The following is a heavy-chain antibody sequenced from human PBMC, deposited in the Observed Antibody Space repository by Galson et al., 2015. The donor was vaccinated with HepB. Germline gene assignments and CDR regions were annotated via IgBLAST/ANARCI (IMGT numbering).Heavy chain of an antibody. Sequence: TLSLTCTVSGGSISSGGYYWSWIRQHPGKGLEWIGYIYYSGSTYYNPSLKSRVTISVDTSKNQFSLKLSSVTAADTAVYYCARWGGYCSSTSCPHYYGMDVWGQGTTVTVSS. D-gene: IGHD2-2*01. CDR2: IYYSGST. V-gene: IGHV4-31*03. CDR1: GGSISSGGYY. CDR3: ARWGGYCSSTSCPHYYGMDV. J-gene: IGHJ6*02.